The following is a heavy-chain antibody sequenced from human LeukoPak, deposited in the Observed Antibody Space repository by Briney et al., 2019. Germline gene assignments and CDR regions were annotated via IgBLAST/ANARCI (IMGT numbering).Heavy chain of an antibody. CDR1: GFTFSSYG. V-gene: IGHV3-30*02. J-gene: IGHJ4*02. CDR3: AKGYRSSWSNFDY. Sequence: GGSLRLSCAASGFTFSSYGMHWVRQAPGKGLEWVAFIRYDGSNKYYADSVKGRFTISRDNSKNTLYLQMNSLRAEDTAVYYCAKGYRSSWSNFDYWGQGTLVTVSS. CDR2: IRYDGSNK. D-gene: IGHD6-13*01.